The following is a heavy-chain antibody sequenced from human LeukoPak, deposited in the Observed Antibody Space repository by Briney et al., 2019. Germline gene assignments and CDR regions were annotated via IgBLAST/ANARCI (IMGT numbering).Heavy chain of an antibody. J-gene: IGHJ5*02. Sequence: SETLSLTCTVSGGSISSYYWSWIRQPPGKGLEWIGYIYYSGSTNYNPSLKSRVTISVDTSKNQFSLKLSSVTAADTAVYYCARGGDYEYWLDPWGQGTLVTVSS. CDR2: IYYSGST. CDR1: GGSISSYY. CDR3: ARGGDYEYWLDP. V-gene: IGHV4-59*01. D-gene: IGHD4-17*01.